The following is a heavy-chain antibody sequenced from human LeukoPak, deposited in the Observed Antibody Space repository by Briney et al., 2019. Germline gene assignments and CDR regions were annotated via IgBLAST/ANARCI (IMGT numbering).Heavy chain of an antibody. V-gene: IGHV3-48*01. Sequence: GGSLRLSCAASGFTFSSYSMNWVRQAPGKGLEWVSYISSSSSTIYYADSVKVRFTISRDNAKNSLYLQMNSLRAEDTAVYYCARIDSSGYSWGQGTLVTVSS. CDR3: ARIDSSGYS. J-gene: IGHJ4*02. CDR1: GFTFSSYS. CDR2: ISSSSSTI. D-gene: IGHD3-22*01.